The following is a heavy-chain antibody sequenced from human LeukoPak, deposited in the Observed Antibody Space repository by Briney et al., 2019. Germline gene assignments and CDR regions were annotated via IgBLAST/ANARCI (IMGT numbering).Heavy chain of an antibody. CDR3: ARALGGDCDY. CDR2: IIPILGIA. CDR1: GGTFSSCA. J-gene: IGHJ4*02. V-gene: IGHV1-69*04. Sequence: ASVKVSCKASGGTFSSCAISWVRQAPGQGLEWMGRIIPILGIANYAQKFQGRVTITADKSTSTAYMELSSLRSEDTAVYYCARALGGDCDYWGQGTLVTVSS. D-gene: IGHD2-21*02.